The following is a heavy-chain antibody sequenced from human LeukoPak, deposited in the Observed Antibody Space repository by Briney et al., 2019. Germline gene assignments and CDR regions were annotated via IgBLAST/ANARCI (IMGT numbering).Heavy chain of an antibody. J-gene: IGHJ3*02. CDR3: ATKQGGYDAFDI. V-gene: IGHV1-46*01. CDR1: GYTFTSYY. D-gene: IGHD5-12*01. CDR2: INPSGGST. Sequence: RASVKVSCKASGYTFTSYYMHWVRPAPGQGLAWMGIINPSGGSTSYAQKFQGRVTMTRDTSTSTVYMELSSLRSEDTAVYYCATKQGGYDAFDIWGQGTMVTVSS.